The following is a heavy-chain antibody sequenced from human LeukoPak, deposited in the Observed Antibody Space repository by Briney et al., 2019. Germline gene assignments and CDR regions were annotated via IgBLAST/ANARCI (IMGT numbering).Heavy chain of an antibody. J-gene: IGHJ4*02. CDR2: ISGSGDNT. Sequence: RSGGSLRLSCAASGFTFTTYMTWVRQAPGKGLEWVSAISGSGDNTYYADSVRGRFIISRDNSKNTLYLQMNSLRAEDTAIYYCAKDLPASGWFFWGQGTLVTVSS. CDR1: GFTFTTY. D-gene: IGHD6-19*01. V-gene: IGHV3-23*01. CDR3: AKDLPASGWFF.